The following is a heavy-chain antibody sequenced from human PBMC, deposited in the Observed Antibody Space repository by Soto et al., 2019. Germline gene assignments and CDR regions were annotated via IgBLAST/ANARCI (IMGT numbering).Heavy chain of an antibody. V-gene: IGHV3-15*07. CDR3: RSAPQRALTEDMARS. D-gene: IGHD2-21*02. CDR1: GFTLGSAW. J-gene: IGHJ5*02. Sequence: EVQLVESGGGLVKPGGSLRLGCEVSGFTLGSAWMNWVRQAPGKGLVWVGRIKSKVDGGTTDYAEHVTGRFTISIDDSINTLSVQMESMNTDVTAVYYCRSAPQRALTEDMARSWGQGNLVNVSS. CDR2: IKSKVDGGTT.